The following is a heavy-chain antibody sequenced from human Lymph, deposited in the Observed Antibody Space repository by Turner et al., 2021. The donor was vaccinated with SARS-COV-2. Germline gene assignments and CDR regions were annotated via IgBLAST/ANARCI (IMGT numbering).Heavy chain of an antibody. CDR2: ISYDGSNK. J-gene: IGHJ4*02. CDR1: GFTFNNYP. D-gene: IGHD3-10*01. V-gene: IGHV3-30-3*01. CDR3: ARDSSGSGTLDY. Sequence: QVWLVDSVGGVLMPGWYLRFPLVASGFTFNNYPMHWVRQAPGKGLEWVAVISYDGSNKYYADSVKGRFTISRDNSKNTLYLQMNSLRAEDTAVYYCARDSSGSGTLDYWGQGTLVTVSS.